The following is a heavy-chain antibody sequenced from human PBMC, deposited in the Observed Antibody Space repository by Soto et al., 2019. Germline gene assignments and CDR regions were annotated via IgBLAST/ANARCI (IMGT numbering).Heavy chain of an antibody. CDR3: ARVRSVVVIANWFDP. D-gene: IGHD3-22*01. Sequence: SETLSLTCAVYGGSFSGYYWSWIRQPPGKGLEWIGEINHSGSTNYNPSLKSRVTISVDTSKNQFSLKLSSVTAADTAVYYCARVRSVVVIANWFDPWGQGTLVT. CDR2: INHSGST. CDR1: GGSFSGYY. V-gene: IGHV4-34*01. J-gene: IGHJ5*02.